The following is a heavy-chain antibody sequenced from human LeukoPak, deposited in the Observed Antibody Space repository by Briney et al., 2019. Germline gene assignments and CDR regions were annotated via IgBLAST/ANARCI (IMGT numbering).Heavy chain of an antibody. D-gene: IGHD6-25*01. CDR3: AKDQYSSGNWFDP. V-gene: IGHV3-23*01. CDR2: ISGSGGST. Sequence: GGSLRLSCAASGFTFSGYAMSWVRQAPGKGLEWVSGISGSGGSTYYADSVKGRFTISRDNSKNTLYLQMNSLRAEDTAIYYCAKDQYSSGNWFDPWGQGTLVTVSS. J-gene: IGHJ5*02. CDR1: GFTFSGYA.